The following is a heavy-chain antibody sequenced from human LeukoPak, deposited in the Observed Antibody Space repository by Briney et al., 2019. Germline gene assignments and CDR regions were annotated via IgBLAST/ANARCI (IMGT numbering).Heavy chain of an antibody. CDR3: ARDKSYDSSGYYFDY. Sequence: SETLSLTCTVSGGSISSGGYYWRWIRQHPGKGLEWIGYIYYSGSTYYNPSLRSRVTISVDTSKNQFSLKLSSVTAADTAVYYCARDKSYDSSGYYFDYWGQGTLVTVSS. CDR2: IYYSGST. CDR1: GGSISSGGYY. J-gene: IGHJ4*02. V-gene: IGHV4-31*03. D-gene: IGHD3-22*01.